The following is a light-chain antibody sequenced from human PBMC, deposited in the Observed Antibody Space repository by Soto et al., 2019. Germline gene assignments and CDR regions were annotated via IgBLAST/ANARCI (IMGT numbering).Light chain of an antibody. V-gene: IGKV1-5*03. CDR1: QTISSW. CDR2: KAS. Sequence: DIQMTQSPSTLSGSVVDGFTITCRASQTISSWLAWYQQKPGKAPKLLIYKASTLKSGVPSRFSGSGSGTEFTLTISSLQPDDFATYYCQHYNSYSEAFGQGTTV. CDR3: QHYNSYSEA. J-gene: IGKJ1*01.